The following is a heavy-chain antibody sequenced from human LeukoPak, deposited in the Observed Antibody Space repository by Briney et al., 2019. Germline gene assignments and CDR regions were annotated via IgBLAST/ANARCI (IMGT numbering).Heavy chain of an antibody. J-gene: IGHJ3*02. CDR3: ARRGVTLWNAFDI. Sequence: GGSLRLSCATSGFTFSSIWMSWVRQAPGKGLEWVANIKHDGSETNYVDSVRGRFTISRDNAKNSLHLQMNSLRVEDTAVYYCARRGVTLWNAFDIWGQGSIVTVSS. CDR2: IKHDGSET. CDR1: GFTFSSIW. D-gene: IGHD2-21*02. V-gene: IGHV3-7*02.